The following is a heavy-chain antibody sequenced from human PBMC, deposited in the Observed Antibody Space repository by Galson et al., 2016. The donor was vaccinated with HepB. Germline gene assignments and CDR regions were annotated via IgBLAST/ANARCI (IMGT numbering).Heavy chain of an antibody. CDR1: GFTFSDYA. CDR3: ARVSRPGTSAPRHDMDV. D-gene: IGHD6-13*01. CDR2: ISGSGSGT. V-gene: IGHV3-23*01. Sequence: SLRLSCAASGFTFSDYAMTWVRQAPGKGLEWVSSISGSGSGTYIGASVKGRFDVSRDNSKNTLFLHMKNLRAEDTALYYCARVSRPGTSAPRHDMDVWGRGTTVTVSS. J-gene: IGHJ6*04.